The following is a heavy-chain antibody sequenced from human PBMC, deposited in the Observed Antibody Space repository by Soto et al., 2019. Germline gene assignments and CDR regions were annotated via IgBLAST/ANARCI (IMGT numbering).Heavy chain of an antibody. V-gene: IGHV4-59*01. CDR1: GGSISSYY. J-gene: IGHJ4*02. CDR2: IYYSGST. D-gene: IGHD6-25*01. Sequence: SETLSLTCTVSGGSISSYYWSWIRQPPGKGLEWIGYIYYSGSTNYNPSLESRVTISVDTSKNQFSLKLSSVTAADTAVYYCARVSRYGSGAFYYWGQRTLVTVSS. CDR3: ARVSRYGSGAFYY.